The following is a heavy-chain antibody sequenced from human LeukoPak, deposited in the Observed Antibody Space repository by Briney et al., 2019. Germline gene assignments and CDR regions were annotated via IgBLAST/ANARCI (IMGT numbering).Heavy chain of an antibody. D-gene: IGHD6-6*01. CDR1: GASFSGYY. V-gene: IGHV4-34*12. J-gene: IGHJ4*02. CDR2: IFHSGTT. CDR3: ARHARVAAHTNHLDY. Sequence: PSETLSLTCAVYGASFSGYYWSWIRQSPGKGPEWIGEIFHSGTTNYNPSLKSRVTMSVDTSKNHFSLRLSSVTAADTAVYYCARHARVAAHTNHLDYWGQGTLVTVSS.